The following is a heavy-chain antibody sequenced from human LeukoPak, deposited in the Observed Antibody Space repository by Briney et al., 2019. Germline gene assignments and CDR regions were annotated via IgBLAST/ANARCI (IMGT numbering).Heavy chain of an antibody. D-gene: IGHD2-2*01. CDR2: ISANGVST. CDR1: GMPFSSYT. J-gene: IGHJ6*03. CDR3: ARMPSTEIYYFYYMDV. V-gene: IGHV3-23*01. Sequence: GGSLRLSCAGPGMPFSSYTINWVRQAPGKGLEWVSGISANGVSTYYGDSAEGRFTTSRDNSKNTVFLQLNSLRVEDTAVYYCARMPSTEIYYFYYMDVWGKGTTVIVSS.